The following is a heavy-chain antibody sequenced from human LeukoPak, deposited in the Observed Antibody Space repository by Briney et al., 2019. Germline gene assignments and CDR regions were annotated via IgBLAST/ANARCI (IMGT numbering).Heavy chain of an antibody. CDR2: MHHGGST. D-gene: IGHD6-13*01. V-gene: IGHV4-38-2*02. J-gene: IGHJ4*02. Sequence: SETLSLTCVVSGFSISSGYYWGWIRQPPGKGLEWIGSMHHGGSTFYNPSLKRRVTISLDTSKNHFSLKMTSVTAADTAVYYCARDPSGTAAAVGDYWGQGSLVTVSS. CDR1: GFSISSGYY. CDR3: ARDPSGTAAAVGDY.